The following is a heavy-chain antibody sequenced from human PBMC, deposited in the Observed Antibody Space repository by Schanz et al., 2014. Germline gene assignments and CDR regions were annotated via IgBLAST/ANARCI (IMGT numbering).Heavy chain of an antibody. CDR1: GFIFSDYY. J-gene: IGHJ4*02. Sequence: QGQLLESGGGVVQPGKSLRLSCATSGFIFSDYYINWVRQAPGKGLEWVTKISGSSRTIYYAESMKGRFTFSSDNAENSLYLQMKSRRAGDAAVYYCARGLIAAAGGAFDYWGQGALVAVSA. V-gene: IGHV3-11*01. CDR2: ISGSSRTI. D-gene: IGHD6-13*01. CDR3: ARGLIAAAGGAFDY.